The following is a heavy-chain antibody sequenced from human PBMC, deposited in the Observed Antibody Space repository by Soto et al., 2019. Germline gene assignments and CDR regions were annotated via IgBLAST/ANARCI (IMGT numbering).Heavy chain of an antibody. Sequence: EVQLVESGGGLVQPGGSLRLSCAASGFTFSGSSMHWVRQASGKGLEWVARSRSKANNYATTYAASVKGRFTISRDESKTTTYLQKNSLKPQDTTIYYCASLTSDSSNFYDNDYWGQGTLVTVSS. CDR3: ASLTSDSSNFYDNDY. V-gene: IGHV3-73*02. D-gene: IGHD3-3*02. CDR1: GFTFSGSS. J-gene: IGHJ4*02. CDR2: SRSKANNYAT.